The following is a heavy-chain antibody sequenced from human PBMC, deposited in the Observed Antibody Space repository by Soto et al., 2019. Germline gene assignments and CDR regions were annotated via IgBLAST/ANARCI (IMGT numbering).Heavy chain of an antibody. CDR1: GGTFSSDA. J-gene: IGHJ6*02. D-gene: IGHD1-1*01. Sequence: SVKVSCKASGGTFSSDAISWVGQAPGQGLEWIGGIIPIFGTANYAQKFQGRDTITADKSTSTAHMELSSVRSEDTAVYYCATDPDGLEPLYYCYGMDVWGQGTRVTVSS. CDR3: ATDPDGLEPLYYCYGMDV. V-gene: IGHV1-69*06. CDR2: IIPIFGTA.